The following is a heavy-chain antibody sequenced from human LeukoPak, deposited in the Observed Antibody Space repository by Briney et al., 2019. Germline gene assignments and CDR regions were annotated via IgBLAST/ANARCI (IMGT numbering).Heavy chain of an antibody. Sequence: PSETLSLTCAVYGGSFSGYYWSWIRQPPGKGLEWIGEINHSGSTNYNPSLKSRVTISVDTSKNQFSLKLSSVTAADTAEYYCARGPPSIAAAGKGLFYWGQGTLVTVSS. CDR3: ARGPPSIAAAGKGLFY. CDR1: GGSFSGYY. J-gene: IGHJ4*02. V-gene: IGHV4-34*01. CDR2: INHSGST. D-gene: IGHD6-13*01.